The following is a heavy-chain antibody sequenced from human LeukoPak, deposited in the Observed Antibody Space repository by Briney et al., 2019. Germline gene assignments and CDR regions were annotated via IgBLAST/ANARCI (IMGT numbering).Heavy chain of an antibody. Sequence: GASVKVSCKASGYTFTSYAMQWVRQAPGQRLEWMGWINAGNGNTKYSQKFQGRVTITRDTSASTAYMELSSLRSEDTAVYYCAGPCSSTSCSPRWYYGMDVWGKGTTVTVSS. CDR2: INAGNGNT. CDR3: AGPCSSTSCSPRWYYGMDV. D-gene: IGHD2-2*01. V-gene: IGHV1-3*01. J-gene: IGHJ6*04. CDR1: GYTFTSYA.